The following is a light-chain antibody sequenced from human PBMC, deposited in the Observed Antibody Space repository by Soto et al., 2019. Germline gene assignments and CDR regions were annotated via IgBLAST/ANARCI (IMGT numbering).Light chain of an antibody. CDR1: SSNIGADYD. CDR3: QSFASSPREV. V-gene: IGLV1-40*01. Sequence: QSVLTQPPSVSGAPGQRVTISCAGSSSNIGADYDVHWYQQVPGTAPKLLIFGNNNRPSGVPDRFSGSKSGTSASLAITGLRAEDEADYYCQSFASSPREVFGTGTKLTVL. J-gene: IGLJ1*01. CDR2: GNN.